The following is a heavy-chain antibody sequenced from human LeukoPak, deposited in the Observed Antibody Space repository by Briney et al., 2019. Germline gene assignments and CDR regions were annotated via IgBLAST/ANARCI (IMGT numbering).Heavy chain of an antibody. Sequence: PGGSLRLSCAASGFTFSSHSMNWVRQAPGRGLEWVSSISSDTSYIYYADSVKGRFTISRDNAKNSLYLQMNSLRAEDTAVYYCARGFSAMVTHWGQGTLVTVSS. CDR2: ISSDTSYI. CDR3: ARGFSAMVTH. D-gene: IGHD5-18*01. CDR1: GFTFSSHS. J-gene: IGHJ4*02. V-gene: IGHV3-21*01.